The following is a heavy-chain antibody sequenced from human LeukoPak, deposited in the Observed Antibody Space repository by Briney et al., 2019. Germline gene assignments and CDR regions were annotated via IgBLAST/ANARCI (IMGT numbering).Heavy chain of an antibody. V-gene: IGHV4-59*08. CDR2: IYYSGST. D-gene: IGHD5-12*01. CDR3: ARHGAGGATHFDY. Sequence: PSETLSLTCTVSGSSIRSHYWSWIRQPPGKGLEWIGYIYYSGSTSYNPSLKSRVTISLDTSKNQFSLNLSSVTAADTAVYYCARHGAGGATHFDYWGQGTLVTVSS. J-gene: IGHJ4*02. CDR1: GSSIRSHY.